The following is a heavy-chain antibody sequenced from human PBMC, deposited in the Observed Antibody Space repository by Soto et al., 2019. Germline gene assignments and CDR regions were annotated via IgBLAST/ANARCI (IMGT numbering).Heavy chain of an antibody. CDR2: MEPSTGRT. Sequence: QVQLVQSGAEVREPGASVKVSCKASGYSFTSLAINWVRQTAGQGLEWMGWMEPSTGRTGYAQKFQGRVTMTRDTSINTAYMELTTLTSDDTAFYYCARGVSAGVDYWGQGNLVTVSS. D-gene: IGHD1-26*01. J-gene: IGHJ4*02. V-gene: IGHV1-8*01. CDR1: GYSFTSLA. CDR3: ARGVSAGVDY.